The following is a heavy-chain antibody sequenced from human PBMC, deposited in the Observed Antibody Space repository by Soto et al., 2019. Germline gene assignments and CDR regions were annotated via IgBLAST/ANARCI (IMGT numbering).Heavy chain of an antibody. D-gene: IGHD6-13*01. CDR2: IYYTGST. J-gene: IGHJ5*02. Sequence: SETLSLTCTVSGGSISSYYWSWIRQPPGKGLEWIGYIYYTGSTNYNSSLKTRVTISVDTSENQFSLKLSSVTAADTALYYCARQGFNGSSLNWFDPWGQGTLVTVSS. CDR1: GGSISSYY. V-gene: IGHV4-59*08. CDR3: ARQGFNGSSLNWFDP.